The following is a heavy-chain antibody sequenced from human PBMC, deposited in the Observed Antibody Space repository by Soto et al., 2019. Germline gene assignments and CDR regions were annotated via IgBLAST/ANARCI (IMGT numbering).Heavy chain of an antibody. Sequence: AGESLKISCKGSGYSFTSYWIGWVRQMPGKGLEWMGIIYPGDSDTRYSPSFQGQVTISADKSISTAYLQWSSLKASDTAMYYCARPARYYDFWSGYYNDYYYGMDVWGQGTTVTVSS. D-gene: IGHD3-3*01. CDR3: ARPARYYDFWSGYYNDYYYGMDV. J-gene: IGHJ6*02. CDR2: IYPGDSDT. CDR1: GYSFTSYW. V-gene: IGHV5-51*01.